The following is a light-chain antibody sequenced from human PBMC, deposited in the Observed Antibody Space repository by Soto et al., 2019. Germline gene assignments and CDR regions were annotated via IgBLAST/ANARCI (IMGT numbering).Light chain of an antibody. CDR3: QQYGTSPELT. Sequence: EIVLTQSPGTLSLSPGDTATLSCRASQSVSSSFLAWYQQKPGQAPRLLIYSASSRATGVPDRFSGSGSGTDFNLTIIRLEPEDFAVYYCQQYGTSPELTFGGGTKVELE. V-gene: IGKV3-20*01. CDR1: QSVSSSF. CDR2: SAS. J-gene: IGKJ4*01.